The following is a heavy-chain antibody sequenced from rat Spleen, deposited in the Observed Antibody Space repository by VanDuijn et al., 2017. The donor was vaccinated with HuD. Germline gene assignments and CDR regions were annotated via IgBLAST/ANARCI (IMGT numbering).Heavy chain of an antibody. D-gene: IGHD4-3*01. J-gene: IGHJ3*01. CDR3: ARQDTSGYSNWFTY. V-gene: IGHV5-25*01. CDR2: ISPSGGGT. CDR1: GFTFNDYY. Sequence: EVQLVESGGGLVQPGRSMRLSCAASGFTFNDYYMAWVRQTPTKGLEWVASISPSGGGTYYRDSVKGRFTVSRDNTRSTQFLQMDSLRSEDTATYYCARQDTSGYSNWFTYWGQGTLVTVSS.